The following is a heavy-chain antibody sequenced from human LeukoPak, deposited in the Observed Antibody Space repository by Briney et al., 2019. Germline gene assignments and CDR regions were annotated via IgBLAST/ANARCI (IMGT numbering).Heavy chain of an antibody. Sequence: GGSLRLSCAASGFTFSSYGMHWVRQAPGKGLEWVAVISYDGSNKYYADSVKGRFTISRDNSKNSLYLQMNSLRAEDTAVYYCARDPLSYYDFWSGYSWGQGTLVTVSS. CDR1: GFTFSSYG. CDR3: ARDPLSYYDFWSGYS. J-gene: IGHJ4*02. V-gene: IGHV3-30*03. D-gene: IGHD3-3*01. CDR2: ISYDGSNK.